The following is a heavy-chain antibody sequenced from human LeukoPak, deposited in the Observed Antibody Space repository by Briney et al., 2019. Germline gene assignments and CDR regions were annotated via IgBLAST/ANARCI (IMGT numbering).Heavy chain of an antibody. J-gene: IGHJ4*02. CDR1: GFTFSSYA. V-gene: IGHV3-23*01. Sequence: GGSLRLSCAASGFTFSSYAMSWVRQAPGKGLEWVSAISGSGGSTYYAGSVKGRFTISRDNSKNTLYLQMNSLRAEDTAVYYCAKSSRIRYYGSGSYYEDYWGQGTLVTVSS. CDR2: ISGSGGST. D-gene: IGHD3-10*01. CDR3: AKSSRIRYYGSGSYYEDY.